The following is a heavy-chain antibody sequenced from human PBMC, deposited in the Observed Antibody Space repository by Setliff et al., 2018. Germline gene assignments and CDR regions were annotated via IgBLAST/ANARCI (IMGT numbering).Heavy chain of an antibody. J-gene: IGHJ4*02. Sequence: ASVKVSCKASGYTFTGYYMHWVRQAPGQGLEWMGGIIPIFGTANYAQKFQGRVTMTRDTSVSTVYMELNSLRSDDTAVYYCVRAGFDAISNGLDYWGQGTLVTVSS. V-gene: IGHV1-2*02. CDR2: IIPIFGTA. D-gene: IGHD3-3*01. CDR1: GYTFTGYY. CDR3: VRAGFDAISNGLDY.